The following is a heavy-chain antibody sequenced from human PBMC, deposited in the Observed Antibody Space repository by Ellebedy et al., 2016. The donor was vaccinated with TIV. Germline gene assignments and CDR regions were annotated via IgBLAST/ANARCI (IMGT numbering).Heavy chain of an antibody. D-gene: IGHD2-2*01. CDR2: IKYDEIEK. CDR1: GSTFNNFW. V-gene: IGHV3-7*04. J-gene: IGHJ3*02. CDR3: ARDTVTVPAGDAFDI. Sequence: GESLKISCAASGSTFNNFWMGWIRQGPGKGLEYVAHIKYDEIEKYHADSVKGRFTISRDNARNSLYLQMNSLRVDDTAVYYCARDTVTVPAGDAFDIWGQGTVVTVSS.